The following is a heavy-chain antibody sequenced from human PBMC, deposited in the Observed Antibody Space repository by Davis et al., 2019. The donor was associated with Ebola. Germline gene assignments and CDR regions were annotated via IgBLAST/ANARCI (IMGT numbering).Heavy chain of an antibody. J-gene: IGHJ1*01. CDR2: ISAYYGTT. D-gene: IGHD3-10*01. CDR3: AREAEVDGSIFFLH. Sequence: AASVKVSCKASGYIFTSYGINWIRQAPGQGLEWMGWISAYYGTTNYAQSLQGRVTMTRDTSTSTAHMELRGLRSDDTAVYYCAREAEVDGSIFFLHWGQGTLVTVSS. CDR1: GYIFTSYG. V-gene: IGHV1-18*01.